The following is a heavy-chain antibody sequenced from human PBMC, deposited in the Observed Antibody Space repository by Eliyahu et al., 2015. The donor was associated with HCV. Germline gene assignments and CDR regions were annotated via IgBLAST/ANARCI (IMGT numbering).Heavy chain of an antibody. J-gene: IGHJ4*02. CDR1: GXSXRTNXYY. Sequence: LQLQESGPGLVKPSETLSLTCTVSGXSXRTNXYYWGWXRQPPGKGXEWXGSXDYXGNAYYNPSLKSRVTXSVDTSTNQFSLNLTSVTAGDTAVYFCATVDRVMHSYFDYWGQGALVTVSS. CDR3: ATVDRVMHSYFDY. V-gene: IGHV4-39*01. D-gene: IGHD2-8*01. CDR2: XDYXGNA.